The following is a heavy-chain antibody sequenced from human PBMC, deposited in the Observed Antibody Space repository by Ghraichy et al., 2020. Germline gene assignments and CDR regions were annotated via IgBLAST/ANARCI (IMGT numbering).Heavy chain of an antibody. J-gene: IGHJ6*03. CDR2: VDYTGSS. CDR1: GGSISSSY. Sequence: SETLSLTCSVSGGSISSSYWSWVRQTPGEGLEWIAYVDYTGSSKFNPSLKNRGTISLDASESQVSLKLSSVTAADTAVYFCARFLVVPGTMRSFHYYMDVWGKGTTVTVSS. V-gene: IGHV4-59*01. CDR3: ARFLVVPGTMRSFHYYMDV. D-gene: IGHD2-2*01.